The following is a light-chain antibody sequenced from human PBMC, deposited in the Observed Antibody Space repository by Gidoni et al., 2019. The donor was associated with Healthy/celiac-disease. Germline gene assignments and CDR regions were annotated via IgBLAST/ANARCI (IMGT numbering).Light chain of an antibody. CDR2: GNS. J-gene: IGLJ2*01. CDR1: SSNIGAGYD. V-gene: IGLV1-40*01. Sequence: QSVLTQPPSLSGAPVQRVPIPCTGSSSNIGAGYDVHWYPQLPGTAPKLLIYGNSNRPSGVPDRFSGSKSGTSASLAITGLQAEDEADYYCQSYDSSLSGSNVVFGGGTKLTVL. CDR3: QSYDSSLSGSNVV.